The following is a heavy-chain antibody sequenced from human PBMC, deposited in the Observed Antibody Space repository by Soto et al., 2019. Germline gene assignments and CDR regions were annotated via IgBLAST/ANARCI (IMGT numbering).Heavy chain of an antibody. CDR2: ISYDGSNK. D-gene: IGHD3-3*01. Sequence: QVQLVESGGGVVQPGRSLRLSCAASGFTFSSYGMHWVRQAPGKGLEWVAVISYDGSNKYYADSVKGRFTISRDNSKNTLYLQMSVLRAEDTAVYYCAKTYYDFWSGYLNWGQGTLVTVSS. CDR3: AKTYYDFWSGYLN. CDR1: GFTFSSYG. V-gene: IGHV3-30*18. J-gene: IGHJ4*02.